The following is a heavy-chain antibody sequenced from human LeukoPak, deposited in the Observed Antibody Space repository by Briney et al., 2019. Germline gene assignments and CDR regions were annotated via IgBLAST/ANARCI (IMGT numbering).Heavy chain of an antibody. D-gene: IGHD1-1*01. CDR2: IWYDGSNK. CDR3: AKDLMVYNWNDGPRRAFDI. CDR1: GFTFSSYG. J-gene: IGHJ3*02. Sequence: GGSLRLSCAASGFTFSSYGMHWVRQAPGKGLEWVAVIWYDGSNKYYADSVKGRFTISRDNSKNTLYLQMNSLRAEDTAVYYCAKDLMVYNWNDGPRRAFDIWGQGTMVTVSS. V-gene: IGHV3-33*06.